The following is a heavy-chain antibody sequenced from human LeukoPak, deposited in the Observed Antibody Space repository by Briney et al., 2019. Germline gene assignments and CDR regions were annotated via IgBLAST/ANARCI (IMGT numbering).Heavy chain of an antibody. V-gene: IGHV1-69*05. D-gene: IGHD3-22*01. CDR2: IIPIFGTA. J-gene: IGHJ4*02. CDR1: GGTFSSYA. CDR3: ARVTYYYDSSGYQDY. Sequence: ASVKVSCKASGGTFSSYAISWVRQAPGQGLEWMGRIIPIFGTANYAQKFQGRVTITTDESTSTAYMELSSLRSEDTAVYYCARVTYYYDSSGYQDYWGQGTLVTVSS.